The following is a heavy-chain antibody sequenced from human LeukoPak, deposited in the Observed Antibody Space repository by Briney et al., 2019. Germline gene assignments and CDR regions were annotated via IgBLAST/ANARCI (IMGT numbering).Heavy chain of an antibody. CDR2: IRYDGSNK. J-gene: IGHJ4*02. V-gene: IGHV3-30*02. CDR3: AKLDGSSGYYSGSDY. CDR1: GFTFSSYG. D-gene: IGHD3-22*01. Sequence: GGSLRLSCAASGFTFSSYGMHWVRQAPGKGLEWVAFIRYDGSNKYYADSVKGRFTISRDNSKNTLYLQMNSLRAEDTAVYYCAKLDGSSGYYSGSDYWGQGTLVTVSS.